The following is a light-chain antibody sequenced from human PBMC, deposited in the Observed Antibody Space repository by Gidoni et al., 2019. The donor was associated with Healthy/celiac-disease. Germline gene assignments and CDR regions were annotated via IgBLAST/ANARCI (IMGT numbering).Light chain of an antibody. Sequence: IQMTQSPSTLSASVGDRVTITSRASQSISSWLAWYQQKPGKAPKPLIYKASSLESGVPSRCSGSGSGTEFTLTISSMQPDDFATYYCQQYNSYPWTSGQGTKVEIK. CDR1: QSISSW. J-gene: IGKJ1*01. V-gene: IGKV1-5*03. CDR2: KAS. CDR3: QQYNSYPWT.